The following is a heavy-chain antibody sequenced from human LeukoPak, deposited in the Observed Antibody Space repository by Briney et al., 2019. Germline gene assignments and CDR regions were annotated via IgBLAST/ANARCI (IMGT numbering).Heavy chain of an antibody. CDR1: GGSISSYY. J-gene: IGHJ4*02. Sequence: SETLSLTCTVSGGSISSYYWSWIRQPPGKGLEWIGYIYYSGSTNYNPSLKSRVTISVDTSKNQFSLKLSSVTAADTAVYYCARHSARTRFEFDYWGQGTPVTVSS. D-gene: IGHD3-9*01. CDR3: ARHSARTRFEFDY. CDR2: IYYSGST. V-gene: IGHV4-59*08.